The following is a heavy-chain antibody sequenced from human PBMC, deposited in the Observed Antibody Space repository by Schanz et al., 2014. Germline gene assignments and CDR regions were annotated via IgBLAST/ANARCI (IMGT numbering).Heavy chain of an antibody. J-gene: IGHJ3*01. CDR2: IKSKVDGGTT. CDR1: GFTFSDAW. CDR3: STDLTAVDYDAIGL. D-gene: IGHD4-17*01. V-gene: IGHV3-15*01. Sequence: GQLVESGGGVVQPGGSLRLSCAASGFTFSDAWMNWVRQAPGKGLEWVGRIKSKVDGGTTDNAAPVQGRFTISRDDSKNTLHLQMNSLKTEDTAVYYCSTDLTAVDYDAIGLWGQGTMVTVSS.